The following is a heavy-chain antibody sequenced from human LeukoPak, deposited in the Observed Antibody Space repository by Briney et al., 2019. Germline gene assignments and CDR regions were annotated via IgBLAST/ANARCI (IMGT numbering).Heavy chain of an antibody. V-gene: IGHV4-39*01. J-gene: IGHJ6*03. CDR2: IYHNGNT. CDR3: ARLWDSTGLYFYYYMDV. Sequence: PPGTLSLTCSVSGVSISSGSYYWGWIRQPPGMGLEWIGIIYHNGNTNYNPSLKSRVTISADTSRNQFSLRMDSVTAADTAVYYCARLWDSTGLYFYYYMDVWGEGTTLTASS. CDR1: GVSISSGSYY. D-gene: IGHD2/OR15-2a*01.